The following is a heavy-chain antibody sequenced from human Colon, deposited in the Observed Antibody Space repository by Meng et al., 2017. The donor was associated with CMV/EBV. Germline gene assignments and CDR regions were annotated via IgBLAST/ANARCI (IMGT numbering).Heavy chain of an antibody. J-gene: IGHJ4*02. CDR3: AIHSGYYHDTLYYLDH. D-gene: IGHD3-3*02. CDR1: GSAISTTSFY. CDR2: VYYNGNT. Sequence: SETLSLTCNVSGSAISTTSFYWGWIRQSPGRGLEWIGSVYYNGNTYYKSSLKGRFTISVDTPKNQFFLKVNSVTATDTAVYYCAIHSGYYHDTLYYLDHWGPGILVTVSS. V-gene: IGHV4-39*01.